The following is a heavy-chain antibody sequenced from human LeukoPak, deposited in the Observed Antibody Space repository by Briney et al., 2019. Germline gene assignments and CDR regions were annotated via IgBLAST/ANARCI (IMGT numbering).Heavy chain of an antibody. V-gene: IGHV4-38-2*01. CDR1: GYSISSGYY. D-gene: IGHD3-22*01. J-gene: IGHJ4*02. Sequence: SETLSLTCAVSGYSISSGYYWGWIRQPPGKGLEWIGSIYHRGNTYYSPSLKSRVTISVDTSKNQFSLRLRSVTAADTAVYYCARGSPPYPDSSGYYYDYWGRGTPVTVSS. CDR3: ARGSPPYPDSSGYYYDY. CDR2: IYHRGNT.